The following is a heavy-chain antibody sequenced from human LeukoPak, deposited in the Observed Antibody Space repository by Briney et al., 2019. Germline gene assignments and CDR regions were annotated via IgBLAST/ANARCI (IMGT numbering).Heavy chain of an antibody. CDR3: ASPLDSSGYFYV. Sequence: GGSLRLSCAASGFTFSSYWMDWVRQAPGKGLVWVSRINSDGSSTNYADSVKGRFTISRDNAKSTLYLQMNSLRAEDTAVYYCASPLDSSGYFYVWGQGTLVTASS. CDR1: GFTFSSYW. V-gene: IGHV3-74*01. CDR2: INSDGSST. J-gene: IGHJ4*02. D-gene: IGHD3-22*01.